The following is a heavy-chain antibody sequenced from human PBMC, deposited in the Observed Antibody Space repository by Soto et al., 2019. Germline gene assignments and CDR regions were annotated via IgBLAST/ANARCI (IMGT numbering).Heavy chain of an antibody. CDR3: ARSQQLALFCIY. V-gene: IGHV1-46*03. CDR2: INPSGGST. J-gene: IGHJ4*02. CDR1: GYTFTSYY. D-gene: IGHD6-13*01. Sequence: GASVKVSCKASGYTFTSYYMHWVRQAPGQGLEWMGIINPSGGSTSYAQKFQGRVTMTRDTSTSTVYMELNSLRSEDTAVYYCARSQQLALFCIYWGQGTLVTVSS.